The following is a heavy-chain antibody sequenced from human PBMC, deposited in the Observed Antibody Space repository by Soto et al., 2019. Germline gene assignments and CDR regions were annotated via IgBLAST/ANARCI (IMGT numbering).Heavy chain of an antibody. CDR1: GFTFSSYA. CDR3: ARAVGYDIGY. CDR2: ISYDGSNK. D-gene: IGHD3-9*01. Sequence: QVQLVESGGGVVQPGRSLRLSCAASGFTFSSYAMHWVRQAPGKGLEWVAVISYDGSNKYYADSVKGRFTISRDNSKNPLYLQMNSLRAEDTAVYYCARAVGYDIGYWGQGTLVTVSS. J-gene: IGHJ4*02. V-gene: IGHV3-30-3*01.